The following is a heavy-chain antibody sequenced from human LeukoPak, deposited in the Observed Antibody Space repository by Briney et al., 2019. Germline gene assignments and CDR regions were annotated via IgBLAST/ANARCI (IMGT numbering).Heavy chain of an antibody. CDR2: ICYSGIT. V-gene: IGHV4-39*01. Sequence: SETLSLTCTVSGGSISSSSYYWPWIRQPPARVLEWNGTICYSGITYYNPSIKSRVTISVDTSKNQFSLKLSYVTAADTAVYYCARSYRAYYYYYYMDVWGKGNTVIITS. CDR1: GGSISSSSYY. CDR3: ARSYRAYYYYYYMDV. J-gene: IGHJ6*03. D-gene: IGHD3-16*02.